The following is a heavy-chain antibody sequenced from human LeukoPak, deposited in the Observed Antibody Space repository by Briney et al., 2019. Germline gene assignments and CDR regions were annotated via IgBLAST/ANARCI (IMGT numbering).Heavy chain of an antibody. CDR3: AKRGAVAGTLSYYAMDA. D-gene: IGHD6-19*01. Sequence: GGSLRLSCAASGFTFSNYGMHWVRQAPGKGLEWVAIVWYDGVTQYYIDSVRGRFTISRDNSKNTLYLQMDSLRAEDTAVYYCAKRGAVAGTLSYYAMDAWGQGTTVTVS. J-gene: IGHJ6*02. V-gene: IGHV3-33*06. CDR2: VWYDGVTQ. CDR1: GFTFSNYG.